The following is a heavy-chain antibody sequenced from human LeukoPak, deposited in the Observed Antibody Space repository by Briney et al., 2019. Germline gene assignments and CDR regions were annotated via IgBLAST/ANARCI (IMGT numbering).Heavy chain of an antibody. J-gene: IGHJ4*02. Sequence: SETLSLTCTVSGGSISSSSYYWGWIRQPPGEGLEWIGSIYYSGSTYYNPSLKSRVTISVDPSKNQFSLRLSSVTAADTAVYYCARQVDDYVWGSYRLDYWGQGTLVTVSS. CDR1: GGSISSSSYY. D-gene: IGHD3-16*02. V-gene: IGHV4-39*01. CDR2: IYYSGST. CDR3: ARQVDDYVWGSYRLDY.